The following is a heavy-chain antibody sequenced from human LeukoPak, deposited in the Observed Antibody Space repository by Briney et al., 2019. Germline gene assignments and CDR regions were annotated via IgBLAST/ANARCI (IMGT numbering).Heavy chain of an antibody. J-gene: IGHJ5*02. V-gene: IGHV4-34*01. D-gene: IGHD2-2*01. Sequence: SETLSLTCAVYGGSFSGYYWSWIRQPPGKGLEWIGEINHSGSTNYNPSLKSRVTISVDTSKNQFSLKLSSVTAADTAVYYCARGLVHIESDIVVVPAAIGDNWFDPWGQGTLVTVSS. CDR3: ARGLVHIESDIVVVPAAIGDNWFDP. CDR1: GGSFSGYY. CDR2: INHSGST.